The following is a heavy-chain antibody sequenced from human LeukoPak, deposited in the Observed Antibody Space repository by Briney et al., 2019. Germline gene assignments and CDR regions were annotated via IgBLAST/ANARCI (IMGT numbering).Heavy chain of an antibody. CDR2: ISFDGST. CDR1: GFTFSRYW. Sequence: GSLRLSCAASGFTFSRYWMSWVRQAPGKGLVWVSCISFDGSTTYADSVKGRFTISRDNAKNTVHLQMDSLTVEDTAVYYCAVSNWMDPWGQGTLVTVSS. J-gene: IGHJ5*02. CDR3: AVSNWMDP. V-gene: IGHV3-74*01.